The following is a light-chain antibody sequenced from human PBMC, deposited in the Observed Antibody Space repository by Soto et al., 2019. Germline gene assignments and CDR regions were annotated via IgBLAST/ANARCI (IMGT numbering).Light chain of an antibody. CDR2: EVS. Sequence: QSPLTQPASVSGAPGHSITISCTGTSSDVGGYNYVSWYQQYPGKAPKLMIYEVSNRPSGVSNRFSGSKSGNTASLTISGLQAEDEADYYCSSYTSSILVFGGGTKVTVL. CDR3: SSYTSSILV. V-gene: IGLV2-14*01. J-gene: IGLJ3*02. CDR1: SSDVGGYNY.